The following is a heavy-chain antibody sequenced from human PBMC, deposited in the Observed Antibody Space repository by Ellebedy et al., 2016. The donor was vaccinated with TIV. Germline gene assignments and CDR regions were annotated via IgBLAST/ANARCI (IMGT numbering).Heavy chain of an antibody. Sequence: AASVKVSCKASGYSFTNYHMHWVRQAPGQGLEWMGIINPSSGSTCYARKFQGRVTMTRDTSTSTVYMELSSLRSEDTAVYFCARGGKTYGGSYGYWGQGTLVTVSS. D-gene: IGHD1-26*01. CDR3: ARGGKTYGGSYGY. V-gene: IGHV1-46*01. CDR1: GYSFTNYH. J-gene: IGHJ4*02. CDR2: INPSSGST.